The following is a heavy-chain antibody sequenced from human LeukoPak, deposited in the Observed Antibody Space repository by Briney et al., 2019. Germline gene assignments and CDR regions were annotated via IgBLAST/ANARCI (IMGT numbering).Heavy chain of an antibody. CDR3: ARGGGWLQLTHYFDY. D-gene: IGHD5-24*01. V-gene: IGHV4-59*01. J-gene: IGHJ4*02. Sequence: SETLSLTCTVSGGSISSYYWSWIRQPPGKGLEWIGYFYYSGSTKYNPSLKSRVTISVDTSKNQFSLKLSSVTAADTAVYYCARGGGWLQLTHYFDYWGQGTLVTVSS. CDR2: FYYSGST. CDR1: GGSISSYY.